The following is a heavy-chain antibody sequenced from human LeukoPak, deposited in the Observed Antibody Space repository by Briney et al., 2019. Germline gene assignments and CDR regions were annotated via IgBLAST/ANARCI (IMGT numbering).Heavy chain of an antibody. CDR1: GGSFSGYY. Sequence: SETLSLTCAVYGGSFSGYYWSWIRQPPGKGLEWIGEINHSGSTNYNPSLKSRVTISVDTSKNQFSLKLSSVTAADTAVYYCARVSVVVENYYGMDVWGQGTTVTVSS. J-gene: IGHJ6*02. CDR3: ARVSVVVENYYGMDV. CDR2: INHSGST. D-gene: IGHD2-15*01. V-gene: IGHV4-34*01.